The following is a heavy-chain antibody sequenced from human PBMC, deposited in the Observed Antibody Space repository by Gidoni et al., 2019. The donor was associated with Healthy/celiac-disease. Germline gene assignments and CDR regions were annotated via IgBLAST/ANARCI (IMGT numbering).Heavy chain of an antibody. D-gene: IGHD6-13*01. V-gene: IGHV1-69*01. CDR1: GGTFSSYA. J-gene: IGHJ4*02. Sequence: QVQLVPSGAGVKKPGSSGKFSCKASGGTFSSYAISWVRPDPGQGLEWMGGIIPIFGTANYAQKFQVRVTITADESTSTAYMELSSLRSEDTAVYYCARSLAAAGQPNDYWGQGTLVTVSS. CDR3: ARSLAAAGQPNDY. CDR2: IIPIFGTA.